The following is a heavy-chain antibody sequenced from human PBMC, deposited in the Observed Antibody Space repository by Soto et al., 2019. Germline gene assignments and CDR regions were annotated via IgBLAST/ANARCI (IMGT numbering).Heavy chain of an antibody. D-gene: IGHD2-8*02. CDR2: IIPILDIP. V-gene: IGHV1-69*02. J-gene: IGHJ6*02. Sequence: QVQLVQSGAEVKKPGSSVKVSCKASGGTFSRYTFTWVRQAPGQGLEWMGRIIPILDIPNYAQNLQGRVTITADKSTSRAYMELSSLRSDDTAVYYCASHFTGVLVLGTSPPGGDNYGWDVWGQGTTVTVSS. CDR3: ASHFTGVLVLGTSPPGGDNYGWDV. CDR1: GGTFSRYT.